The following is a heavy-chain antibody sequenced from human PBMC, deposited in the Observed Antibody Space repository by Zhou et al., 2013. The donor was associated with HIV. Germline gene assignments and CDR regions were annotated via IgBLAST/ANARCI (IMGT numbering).Heavy chain of an antibody. CDR2: IIPIFGTA. J-gene: IGHJ6*03. CDR1: GGTFSSYA. D-gene: IGHD2-8*01. CDR3: ARVKGYCTNGVCYDSHFYYYYMDV. Sequence: QVQLVQSGAEVKKPGSSVKVSCKASGGTFSSYAISWVRQAPGQGLEWMGGIIPIFGTANYAQKFQGRVTITTDESTSTAYMELSSLRSEDTAVYYCARVKGYCTNGVCYDSHFYYYYMDVWGKGTTVTVSS. V-gene: IGHV1-69*05.